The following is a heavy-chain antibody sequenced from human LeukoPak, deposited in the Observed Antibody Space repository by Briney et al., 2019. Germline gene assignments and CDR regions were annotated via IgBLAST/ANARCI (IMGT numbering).Heavy chain of an antibody. Sequence: SETLSLTCTVSGGSISSGDYYWSWIRQPPGKGLEWIGYIYYSGSTYYNPSLESRVTISVDTSKNQFSLKLSSVTAADTAVYYCARDRPKVGATDYWGQGTLVTVSS. CDR1: GGSISSGDYY. D-gene: IGHD1-26*01. J-gene: IGHJ4*02. CDR2: IYYSGST. V-gene: IGHV4-30-4*01. CDR3: ARDRPKVGATDY.